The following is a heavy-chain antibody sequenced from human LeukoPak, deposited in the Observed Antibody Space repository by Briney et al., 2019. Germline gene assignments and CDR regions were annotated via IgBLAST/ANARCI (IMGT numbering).Heavy chain of an antibody. CDR2: ISYDGSNE. Sequence: GGSLRLSCAASGFTFSSYGMHCVRLAPGKGLEWVAVISYDGSNEYYADSVKGRFTISRDNSKNTLYLQMNSLRAEDTAVYYCAKEGYYGSGSFPDYWGQGTLVTVSS. D-gene: IGHD3-10*01. CDR1: GFTFSSYG. CDR3: AKEGYYGSGSFPDY. J-gene: IGHJ4*02. V-gene: IGHV3-30*18.